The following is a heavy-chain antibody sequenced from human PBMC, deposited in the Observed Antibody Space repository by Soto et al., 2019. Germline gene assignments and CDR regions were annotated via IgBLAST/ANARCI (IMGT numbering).Heavy chain of an antibody. V-gene: IGHV3-30-3*01. CDR1: GFSFSISP. CDR2: ISYDGTNK. Sequence: GGSLRLSCAASGFSFSISPMHWVRQAPGTGPEWVALISYDGTNKFYADSVKGRFTISRDNSKSTLYLQVDSQTSEDTAVYFGARGRIFGYSDYEPLGGLDYWGQGTPVTVSS. CDR3: ARGRIFGYSDYEPLGGLDY. J-gene: IGHJ4*02. D-gene: IGHD5-12*01.